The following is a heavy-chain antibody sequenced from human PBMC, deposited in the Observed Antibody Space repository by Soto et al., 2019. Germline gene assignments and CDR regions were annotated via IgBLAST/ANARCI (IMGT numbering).Heavy chain of an antibody. CDR3: AREGAAAAKMFDL. CDR2: INPDGDWT. J-gene: IGHJ5*02. Sequence: SVKVSCKASGYTFTSYYMHWVRQAPGQGLEWMGLINPDGDWTPYAQKFQGRLTVTRDTSTNTVYMELSSLRSEDTAVYYCAREGAAAAKMFDLWGQGTLVTVSS. CDR1: GYTFTSYY. D-gene: IGHD6-25*01. V-gene: IGHV1-46*01.